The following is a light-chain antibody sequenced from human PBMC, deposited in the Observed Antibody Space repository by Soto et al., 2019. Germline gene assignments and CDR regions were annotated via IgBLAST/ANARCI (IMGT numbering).Light chain of an antibody. J-gene: IGKJ1*01. CDR2: HAS. CDR1: QSVNSIN. CDR3: QQYNNWPWT. Sequence: EIVMTQSRSTLSVSPGHIATLSYRDSQSVNSINLAWYQQKRGQAPRLXIYHASTRATGFPARFSGSGSGTEFTLTISSLKSEDFEVYYCQQYNNWPWTFGQGTKVDIK. V-gene: IGKV3-15*01.